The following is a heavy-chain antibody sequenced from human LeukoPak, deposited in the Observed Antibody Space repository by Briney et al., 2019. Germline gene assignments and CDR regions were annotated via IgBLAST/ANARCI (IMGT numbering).Heavy chain of an antibody. D-gene: IGHD3-22*01. CDR1: GFTFSSYE. CDR2: ISSSGSTI. Sequence: GGSLRLSRAASGFTFSSYEMNWVRQAPGKGLEWVSYISSSGSTIYYADSVKGRFTISRDNAKNSLYLQMNSLRAEDTAVYYCAGDGYDSGTDVWGQGTTVTVSS. V-gene: IGHV3-48*03. J-gene: IGHJ6*01. CDR3: AGDGYDSGTDV.